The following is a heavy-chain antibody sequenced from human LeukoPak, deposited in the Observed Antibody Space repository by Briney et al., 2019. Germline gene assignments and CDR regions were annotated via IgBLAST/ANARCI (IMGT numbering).Heavy chain of an antibody. CDR3: ARDPSSGWYRWFDP. D-gene: IGHD6-19*01. J-gene: IGHJ5*02. CDR2: IYYSGKT. Sequence: SETLSLTCTVSGGSISSSSYYWGWIRQPPGEGLEWIGSIYYSGKTYYNASLKSRVTISVDTSKNQFSLKLSSVTAADTAVYYCARDPSSGWYRWFDPWGQGTLVTVSS. V-gene: IGHV4-39*07. CDR1: GGSISSSSYY.